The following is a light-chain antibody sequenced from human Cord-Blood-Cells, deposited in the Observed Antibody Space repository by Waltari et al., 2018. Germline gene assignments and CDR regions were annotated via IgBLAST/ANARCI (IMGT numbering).Light chain of an antibody. V-gene: IGLV2-23*01. J-gene: IGLJ2*01. Sequence: QSALTQPASVSGSPGQSTTISCTGTSSDVGSYNLVSWYQQHPGKAPKLMIYEGSKRPSGVSNRFVGSKSGNTASLTISGLQAEDEADYYCCSYAGSSTLVFGGGTKLTVL. CDR3: CSYAGSSTLV. CDR2: EGS. CDR1: SSDVGSYNL.